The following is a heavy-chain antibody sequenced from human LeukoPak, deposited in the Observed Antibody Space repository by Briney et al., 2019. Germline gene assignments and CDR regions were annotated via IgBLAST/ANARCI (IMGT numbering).Heavy chain of an antibody. CDR1: GGTFSSYA. D-gene: IGHD3-10*01. J-gene: IGHJ3*02. Sequence: SVKVSCKASGGTFSSYAISWVRQAPGQGLEWMGGIIPIFGTANYAQKFQGRVTITADKSTSTAYMELSSLRSEDTAVYYCAKRTGSGSYYNSHDAFDIWGQGTMVTVSS. CDR2: IIPIFGTA. V-gene: IGHV1-69*06. CDR3: AKRTGSGSYYNSHDAFDI.